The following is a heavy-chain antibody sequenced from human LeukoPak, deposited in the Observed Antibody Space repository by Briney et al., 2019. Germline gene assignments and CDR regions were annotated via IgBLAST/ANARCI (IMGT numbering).Heavy chain of an antibody. CDR3: ARESRGYIVVVPAANPLGY. J-gene: IGHJ4*02. CDR1: GYTFTSYD. Sequence: ASVKVSCKASGYTFTSYDINWVRQATGQGLEWMGWMNPNSGNTGYAQKFQGRVTMTRNTSISTAYMELSSLRSEDTAVYYCARESRGYIVVVPAANPLGYWGQGTLVTVSS. V-gene: IGHV1-8*01. CDR2: MNPNSGNT. D-gene: IGHD2-2*01.